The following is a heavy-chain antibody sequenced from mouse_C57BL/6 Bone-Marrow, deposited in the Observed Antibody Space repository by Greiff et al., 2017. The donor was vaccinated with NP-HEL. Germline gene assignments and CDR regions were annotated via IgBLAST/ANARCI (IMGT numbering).Heavy chain of an antibody. CDR2: IRNKANNHAT. J-gene: IGHJ4*01. V-gene: IGHV6-6*01. Sequence: EVKLMESGGGLVQPGGSMKLSCAASGFTFSDAWMDWVRQSPEKGLEWVAEIRNKANNHATYYAESVKGRFTISRDDSKSSVYLQMNSLRAEDTGIYYCTRRSYDYYAMDYWGQGTSVTVSS. CDR3: TRRSYDYYAMDY. D-gene: IGHD2-12*01. CDR1: GFTFSDAW.